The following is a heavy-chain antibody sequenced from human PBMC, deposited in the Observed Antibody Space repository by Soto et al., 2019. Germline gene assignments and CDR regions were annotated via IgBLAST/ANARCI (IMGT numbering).Heavy chain of an antibody. CDR2: ISGSGDTT. V-gene: IGHV3-23*01. CDR1: GFTFNSYA. D-gene: IGHD2-21*01. J-gene: IGHJ4*02. CDR3: AKSTLVVVVIHEFDY. Sequence: EVQLLDSGGALVQPGGSLRLSCAASGFTFNSYAMSWVRQAPGKGLEWVSGISGSGDTTYYADSVKGRFTISRDNSKNMLLLETNSLRAEDTAVYYCAKSTLVVVVIHEFDYWGQGTLVTVSS.